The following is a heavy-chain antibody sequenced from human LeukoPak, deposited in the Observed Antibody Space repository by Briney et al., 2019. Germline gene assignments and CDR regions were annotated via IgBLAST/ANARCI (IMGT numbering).Heavy chain of an antibody. CDR2: INANSEST. D-gene: IGHD3-3*01. Sequence: GASVKVSCKASGFTLTSYFIHWVRQAPGQGLEWMGIINANSESTNYAQKFQGRVTMTRDTSTSTVYMELSSLRSEDTAVYYCAKEGGGTTYYDFWSDSYYFDYWGQGTLVTVSS. CDR1: GFTLTSYF. V-gene: IGHV1-46*01. J-gene: IGHJ4*02. CDR3: AKEGGGTTYYDFWSDSYYFDY.